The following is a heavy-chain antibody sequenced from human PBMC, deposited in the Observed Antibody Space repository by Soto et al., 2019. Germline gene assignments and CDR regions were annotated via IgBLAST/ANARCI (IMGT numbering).Heavy chain of an antibody. CDR3: ARALGYSFFDY. CDR1: ADTFTSYY. D-gene: IGHD1-26*01. Sequence: ASVKVSCKAPADTFTSYYIHWVRQAPGHGLEWMGIINPNGGSTRFAQTFQGRITMTTDTSTSTDYMKLRSLRSEDTAVYYCARALGYSFFDYWGQGTLVTVSS. CDR2: INPNGGST. J-gene: IGHJ4*02. V-gene: IGHV1-46*01.